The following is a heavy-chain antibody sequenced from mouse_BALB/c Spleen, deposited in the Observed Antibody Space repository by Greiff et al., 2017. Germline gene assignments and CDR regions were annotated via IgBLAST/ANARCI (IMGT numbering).Heavy chain of an antibody. V-gene: IGHV1-69*02. CDR1: GYTFTSYW. J-gene: IGHJ4*01. CDR2: IDPSDSYT. D-gene: IGHD2-3*01. CDR3: AIDGYYDYYAMDY. Sequence: QVQLQQPGAELVKPGASVKMSCKASGYTFTSYWMHWVKQRPGQGLEWIGVIDPSDSYTNYNQKFKDKATLTVDKSSSTAYMQLSSPTSADSAVYYGAIDGYYDYYAMDYWGQGTSVTVSA.